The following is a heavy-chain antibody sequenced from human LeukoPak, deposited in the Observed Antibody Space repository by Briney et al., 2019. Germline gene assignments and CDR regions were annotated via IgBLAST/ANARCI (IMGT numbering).Heavy chain of an antibody. Sequence: PGGSLRLSCVGSGFMFSNYWMSWVRQAPGKGLEWVSAISGSGGDTYYADSVKGRFSISRDNSKNTLYLQMNSLRADDTAVYYCATRFSGGSYWGQGTLVTVSS. V-gene: IGHV3-23*01. CDR2: ISGSGGDT. CDR1: GFMFSNYW. J-gene: IGHJ4*02. D-gene: IGHD2-15*01. CDR3: ATRFSGGSY.